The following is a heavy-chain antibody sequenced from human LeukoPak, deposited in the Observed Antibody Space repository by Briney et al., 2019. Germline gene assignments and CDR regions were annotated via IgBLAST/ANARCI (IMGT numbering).Heavy chain of an antibody. CDR2: IYYSGST. D-gene: IGHD5-24*01. CDR1: GGSISSYY. J-gene: IGHJ2*01. Sequence: SETLSLTCTVSGGSISSYYWSWIRQPPGKGLEWIGCIYYSGSTNYNPSLKSRVTISVDTSKNQFSLKLSSVTAADTAVYYCARDPGDGYNYGWYFDLWGRGTLVTVSS. V-gene: IGHV4-59*01. CDR3: ARDPGDGYNYGWYFDL.